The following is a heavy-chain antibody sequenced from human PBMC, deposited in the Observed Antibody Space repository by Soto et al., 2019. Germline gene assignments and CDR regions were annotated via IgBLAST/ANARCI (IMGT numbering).Heavy chain of an antibody. V-gene: IGHV3-23*01. CDR3: AKGWLWFGEFYGEY. CDR2: VTAGGGNT. D-gene: IGHD3-10*01. J-gene: IGHJ4*02. Sequence: EVQLLDSGGGLVQPGGSLRLSCVTSGFTFRSYAMSWVRQAPGKGLEWVSAVTAGGGNTYYADSVKGRFTISRDNSKNTLYPQMTSLRVDDTAVYYCAKGWLWFGEFYGEYWGQGTLVTVSS. CDR1: GFTFRSYA.